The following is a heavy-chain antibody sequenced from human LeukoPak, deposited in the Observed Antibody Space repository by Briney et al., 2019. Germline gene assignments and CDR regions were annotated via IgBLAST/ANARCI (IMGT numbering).Heavy chain of an antibody. J-gene: IGHJ4*02. V-gene: IGHV4-39*01. D-gene: IGHD5-12*01. CDR3: ARHYIVGID. CDR2: IYYSGST. CDR1: GGSISSSSYY. Sequence: SETLSLTCTVSGGSISSSSYYWGWIRQPPGKGLEWIGSIYYSGSTYYNPSLKSRVTISVDTSKNQFSLKLSSVTAADTAVYYCARHYIVGIDWGQGTLVTVSS.